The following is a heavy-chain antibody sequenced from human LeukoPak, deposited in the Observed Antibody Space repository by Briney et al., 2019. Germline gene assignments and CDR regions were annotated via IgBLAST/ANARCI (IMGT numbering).Heavy chain of an antibody. Sequence: ASVKVSCKASGYTFTSYDINWVRQATGQGLEWMGWMNPNSGNTGYAQKFQGRVTMTRNTSISTAYMELSSLRSEDTAVYYCARGPLTTYCSGGSCRQYYYYGMDVWGQGTTVTVSS. D-gene: IGHD2-15*01. CDR1: GYTFTSYD. V-gene: IGHV1-8*01. CDR3: ARGPLTTYCSGGSCRQYYYYGMDV. J-gene: IGHJ6*02. CDR2: MNPNSGNT.